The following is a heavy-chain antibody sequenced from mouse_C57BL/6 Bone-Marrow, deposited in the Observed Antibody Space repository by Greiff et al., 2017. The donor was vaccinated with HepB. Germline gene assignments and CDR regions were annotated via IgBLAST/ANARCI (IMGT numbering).Heavy chain of an antibody. J-gene: IGHJ3*01. Sequence: VKLVESGGGLVKPGGSLKLSCAASGFTFRSYTMSWVRQTPEKRLEWVATISGSGGNTYHPDSVKGRFTISRDNAKNTLYLQRSSLRSEDTALYYCAKDSSGYWFAYWGQGTLVTVSA. D-gene: IGHD3-2*02. CDR3: AKDSSGYWFAY. CDR2: ISGSGGNT. V-gene: IGHV5-9*01. CDR1: GFTFRSYT.